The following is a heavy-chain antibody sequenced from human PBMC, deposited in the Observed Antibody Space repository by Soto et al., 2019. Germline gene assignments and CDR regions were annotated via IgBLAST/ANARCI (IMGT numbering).Heavy chain of an antibody. J-gene: IGHJ4*02. CDR3: ARGGWRQIDY. CDR1: GGSIGSYY. V-gene: IGHV4-59*08. Sequence: QVQLQESGPGLVKPSETLSLTCSVSGGSIGSYYWSWIRQPPGKGLEWIGYIYYSGSTNYNPSLKXRVTISVAPSKNQFSLKLSSVPAADTAVYYCARGGWRQIDYWGQGTVVTVSS. CDR2: IYYSGST. D-gene: IGHD3-3*01.